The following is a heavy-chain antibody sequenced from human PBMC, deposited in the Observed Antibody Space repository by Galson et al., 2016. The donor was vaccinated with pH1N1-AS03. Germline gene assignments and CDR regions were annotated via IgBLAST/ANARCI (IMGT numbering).Heavy chain of an antibody. CDR1: GFTFSSYR. V-gene: IGHV3-48*02. Sequence: SLRLSCAASGFTFSSYRMNWVRHAPGKGLEWVSYIGKGSGIIYYADSVRGRFTISRDDVNNSLYLQMHSQRDEDTAVYYCAREYNGHDPRYLYGMDVWGQGTTVIVSS. J-gene: IGHJ6*02. D-gene: IGHD5-12*01. CDR3: AREYNGHDPRYLYGMDV. CDR2: IGKGSGII.